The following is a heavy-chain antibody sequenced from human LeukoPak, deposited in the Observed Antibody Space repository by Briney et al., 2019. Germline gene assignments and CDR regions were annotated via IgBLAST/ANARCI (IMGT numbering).Heavy chain of an antibody. CDR1: GFTFSSYA. D-gene: IGHD6-6*01. CDR2: IGDSGIHT. J-gene: IGHJ4*02. Sequence: GVSLRLSCAASGFTFSSYAMSWVRQAPGKGLEWVSAIGDSGIHTYHADSVKGRFTISRDNSKNTLYLQMNSLRAGDTAVYYCAGRIAARPFSPPFDYWGQGTLVTVSS. V-gene: IGHV3-23*01. CDR3: AGRIAARPFSPPFDY.